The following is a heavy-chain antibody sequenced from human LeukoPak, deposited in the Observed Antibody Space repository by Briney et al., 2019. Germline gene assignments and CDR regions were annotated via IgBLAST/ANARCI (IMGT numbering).Heavy chain of an antibody. J-gene: IGHJ5*02. V-gene: IGHV3-48*03. D-gene: IGHD3-22*01. CDR2: IGSSDSTT. CDR3: ARETRGHYYDSSGPDH. CDR1: GFTFRSYE. Sequence: PAGSLRLSCAASGFTFRSYEMNWVRQAPGKGLEWVSYIGSSDSTTHYADSVKGRFTISRDNAKNSLYLQMNSLRVEDMGVYYCARETRGHYYDSSGPDHWGQGTLVTVSS.